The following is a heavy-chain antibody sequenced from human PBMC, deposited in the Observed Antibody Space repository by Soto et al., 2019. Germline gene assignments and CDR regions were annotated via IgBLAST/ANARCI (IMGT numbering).Heavy chain of an antibody. CDR1: GGSISAGAYF. V-gene: IGHV4-31*03. CDR2: IHHSGSA. CDR3: XLTRGQDFWSGSRWFDP. J-gene: IGHJ5*02. Sequence: SETLSLTCTVSGGSISAGAYFWSWSRQLPGQGLEWIGYIHHSGSAHYNPSLQSRVNISVDTSQRQFSLRLTSVTAADTAVYYCXLTRGQDFWSGSRWFDPWGQGTLVTVSS. D-gene: IGHD3-3*01.